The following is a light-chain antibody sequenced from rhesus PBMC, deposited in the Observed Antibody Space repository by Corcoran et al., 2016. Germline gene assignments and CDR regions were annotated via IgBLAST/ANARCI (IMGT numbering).Light chain of an antibody. CDR3: AAWDDSLSSYI. V-gene: IGLV1S4*01. J-gene: IGLJ1*01. Sequence: QSVLTQPPSASGAPGQSVTISCSGSSSNIGGNNVYWYQQLPGTAPKLLIYYSYQRPSGVPDRFSGSKSGTSASLAITGLRSEEEADYYCAAWDDSLSSYIFGAGTRLTVL. CDR2: YSY. CDR1: SSNIGGNN.